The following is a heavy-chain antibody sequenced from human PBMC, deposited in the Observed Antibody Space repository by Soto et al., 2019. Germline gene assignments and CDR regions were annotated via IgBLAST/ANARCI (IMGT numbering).Heavy chain of an antibody. CDR3: ARESSGFDY. CDR1: AYTFTSYF. J-gene: IGHJ4*02. CDR2: INPSGGSP. Sequence: ASVKVSCKASAYTFTSYFMHWVRQAPGQGLEWMGIINPSGGSPTYAQQFQGRITTTSDASTSTVFMDLSSLRSEDTAMYYCARESSGFDYWGQGTLVTVSS. V-gene: IGHV1-46*01.